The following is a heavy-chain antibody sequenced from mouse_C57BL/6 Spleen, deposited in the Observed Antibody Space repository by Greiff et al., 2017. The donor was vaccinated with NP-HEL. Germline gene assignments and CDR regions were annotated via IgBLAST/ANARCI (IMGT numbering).Heavy chain of an antibody. V-gene: IGHV1-63*01. Sequence: QVQLQQSGAELVRPGTSVKMSCKASGYTFTNYWIGWAKQRPGHGLEWIGDIYPGGGYTNYNEKFKGKATLTADKSSSTAYMQFRSLTSEDSAIYYCARLRQGYAMDYWGQGTSLTVSS. CDR3: ARLRQGYAMDY. CDR2: IYPGGGYT. CDR1: GYTFTNYW. D-gene: IGHD2-12*01. J-gene: IGHJ4*01.